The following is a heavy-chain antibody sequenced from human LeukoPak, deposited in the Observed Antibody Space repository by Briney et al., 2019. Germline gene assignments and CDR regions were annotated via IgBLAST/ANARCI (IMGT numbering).Heavy chain of an antibody. J-gene: IGHJ4*02. V-gene: IGHV4-39*01. CDR2: IYYSGST. CDR3: ASRDRNRASCCTFDY. Sequence: SETLSLTCTVSGGSTSSSSYYWGWIRQPPGKGLEWIGSIYYSGSTYYNPSLKSRVTISVDTSKNQFSLKLSSVTAADTAVYYCASRDRNRASCCTFDYWGQGTLVTVSS. CDR1: GGSTSSSSYY. D-gene: IGHD2-2*02.